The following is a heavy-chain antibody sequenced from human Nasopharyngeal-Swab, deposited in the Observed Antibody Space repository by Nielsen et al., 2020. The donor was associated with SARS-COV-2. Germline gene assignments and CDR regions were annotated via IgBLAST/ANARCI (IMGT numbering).Heavy chain of an antibody. CDR2: IIPIFGTA. CDR1: GGTFSSYA. V-gene: IGHV1-69*05. J-gene: IGHJ4*02. Sequence: SVKVSCKASGGTFSSYAISWVRQAPGQGLEWMGGIIPIFGTANYAQKLQGRVTMTTDTSTSTAYMELRSLRSDDTAVYYCARSIVPGYSSSWAPGSFDYWGQGTLVTVSS. CDR3: ARSIVPGYSSSWAPGSFDY. D-gene: IGHD6-13*01.